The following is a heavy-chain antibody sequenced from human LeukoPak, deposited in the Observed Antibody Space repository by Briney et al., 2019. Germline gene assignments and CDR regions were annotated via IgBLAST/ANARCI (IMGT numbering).Heavy chain of an antibody. CDR2: IYSGGST. CDR1: GFIVSNNY. D-gene: IGHD6-13*01. CDR3: AREAAAGTFSYWFDP. V-gene: IGHV3-53*01. J-gene: IGHJ5*02. Sequence: PGGSLRLSCAPSGFIVSNNYMTWVRRAPGKGLEWVSVIYSGGSTYYADSVKGRFTISRDNSKNTLYLQMNSLRAEDTAVYYCAREAAAGTFSYWFDPWGQGTLVTVSS.